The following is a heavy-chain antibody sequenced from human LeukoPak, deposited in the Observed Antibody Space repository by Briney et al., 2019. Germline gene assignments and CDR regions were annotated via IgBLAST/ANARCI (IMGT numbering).Heavy chain of an antibody. D-gene: IGHD3-22*01. CDR2: INHSGST. Sequence: SETLSLTCAVYGGSFSGYYWSWIRQPPGKGLEWIGEINHSGSTNYNPSLKSRVTISVDTSKNQFSLKLSSVIAADTAVYFCARGPYSYDSSGAFDIWGQGTMVTVSS. CDR1: GGSFSGYY. J-gene: IGHJ3*02. V-gene: IGHV4-34*01. CDR3: ARGPYSYDSSGAFDI.